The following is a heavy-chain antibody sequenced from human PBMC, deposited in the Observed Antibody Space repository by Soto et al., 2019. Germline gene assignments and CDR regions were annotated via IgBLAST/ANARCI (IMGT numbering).Heavy chain of an antibody. D-gene: IGHD2-2*01. CDR3: AKDNIVVVPAASSGWFDP. J-gene: IGHJ5*02. V-gene: IGHV3-30*18. CDR2: ISYDGSNK. CDR1: GFTFSSYG. Sequence: PGGSLRLSCAASGFTFSSYGMHWVRQAPGKGLEWVAVISYDGSNKYYADSVKGRFTISRDNSKNTLYLQMNSLRAEDTAVYYCAKDNIVVVPAASSGWFDPWGQGTLVTVSS.